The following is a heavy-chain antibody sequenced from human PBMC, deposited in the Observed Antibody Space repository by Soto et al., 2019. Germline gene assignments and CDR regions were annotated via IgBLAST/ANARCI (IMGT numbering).Heavy chain of an antibody. J-gene: IGHJ4*02. CDR1: GFTFTRYS. Sequence: LRLSCAASGFTFTRYSMNWVRQAPGKGLEWVSSISSTTNYIYYGDSMKGRFTISRDNTKNSLYLEMNSLRAEDTAVYYCARESEDLTSNFDYWRQGTLVTVSS. CDR3: ARESEDLTSNFDY. CDR2: ISSTTNYI. V-gene: IGHV3-21*06.